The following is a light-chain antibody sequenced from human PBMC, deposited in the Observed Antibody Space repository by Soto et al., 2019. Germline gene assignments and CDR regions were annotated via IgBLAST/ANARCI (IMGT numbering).Light chain of an antibody. V-gene: IGKV1-39*01. CDR1: QNIFNY. CDR3: QQKFSTLPIT. J-gene: IGKJ5*01. Sequence: IQMSQSPSSLSASVGDRVTITCRASQNIFNYVNWYQQKPGKAPRLLIFTASSLRSGVPSRFSGNGSGKDFTLAINTMQSKDFATYFFQQKFSTLPITFRTGTLREIQ. CDR2: TAS.